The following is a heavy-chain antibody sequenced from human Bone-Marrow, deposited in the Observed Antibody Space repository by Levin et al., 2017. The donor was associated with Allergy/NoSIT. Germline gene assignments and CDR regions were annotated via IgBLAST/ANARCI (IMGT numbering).Heavy chain of an antibody. D-gene: IGHD3-9*01. CDR3: ARDVTLTSLDY. Sequence: GGSLRLSCAASGFTFSTYGMHWVRQAPGRGLEWVALILYDGSDRYYADSVKGRFTISRDNSKSTLSLQMNSLSAEDTAVYYCARDVTLTSLDYWGQGTLVTVSS. J-gene: IGHJ4*02. V-gene: IGHV3-33*01. CDR2: ILYDGSDR. CDR1: GFTFSTYG.